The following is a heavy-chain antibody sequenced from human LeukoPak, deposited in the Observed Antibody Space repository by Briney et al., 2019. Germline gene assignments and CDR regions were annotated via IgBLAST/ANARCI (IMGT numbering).Heavy chain of an antibody. CDR2: IIPIFGTA. CDR1: GGTFSSYA. J-gene: IGHJ5*02. D-gene: IGHD3-3*01. Sequence: GASVKVSCKASGGTFSSYAISWVRQAPGQGLEWMGGIIPIFGTANYAQKFQGGVTITADESTSTAYMELSSLRSEDTAVYYCAREGSEIFGVVEVLNWFDPWGQGTLVTVSS. CDR3: AREGSEIFGVVEVLNWFDP. V-gene: IGHV1-69*13.